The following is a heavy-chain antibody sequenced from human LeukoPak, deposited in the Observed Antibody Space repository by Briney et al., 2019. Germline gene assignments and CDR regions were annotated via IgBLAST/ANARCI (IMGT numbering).Heavy chain of an antibody. J-gene: IGHJ5*02. CDR1: GFTFSGYA. Sequence: GGSLRLSCAASGFTFSGYAMSWVRQAPGKGLEWVSGISGSDGSTNYADSVKGRFTISRENSKNTLYLQMNSLRAEDTAVYYCARVSNSGWGSRFDPWGQGTLVTVSS. CDR2: ISGSDGST. V-gene: IGHV3-23*01. D-gene: IGHD6-19*01. CDR3: ARVSNSGWGSRFDP.